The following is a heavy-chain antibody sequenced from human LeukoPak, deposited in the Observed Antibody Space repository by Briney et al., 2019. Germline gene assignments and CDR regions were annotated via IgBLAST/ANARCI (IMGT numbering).Heavy chain of an antibody. CDR2: IYYSGST. CDR3: ASVYGSGSYNWFDP. D-gene: IGHD3-10*01. V-gene: IGHV4-39*07. J-gene: IGHJ5*02. CDR1: GGSISSYY. Sequence: PSETLSLTCTVSGGSISSYYWGWIRQPPGKGLEWIGSIYYSGSTYYNPSLKSRVTMSVDTSKNQFSLKLSSVTAADTAVYYCASVYGSGSYNWFDPWGQGTLVTVSS.